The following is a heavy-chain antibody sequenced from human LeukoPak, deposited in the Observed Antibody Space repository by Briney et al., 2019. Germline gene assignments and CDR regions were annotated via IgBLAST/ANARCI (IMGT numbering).Heavy chain of an antibody. Sequence: GGSLRLSCEASGFSFSSYGMHWVRQAPGKGLEWVAVVWYDGSNRYYADSVKGRFTISRDKSKNTLYLQMNIRKAEDTAVYDCAKDLSGSLLDYGGQGTVVTVSS. CDR2: VWYDGSNR. V-gene: IGHV3-33*03. CDR1: GFSFSSYG. D-gene: IGHD1-26*01. CDR3: AKDLSGSLLDY. J-gene: IGHJ4*02.